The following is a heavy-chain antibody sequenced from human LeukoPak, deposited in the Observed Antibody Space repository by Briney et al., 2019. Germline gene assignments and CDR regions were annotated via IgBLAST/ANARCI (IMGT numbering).Heavy chain of an antibody. D-gene: IGHD2-2*03. Sequence: SETLSLTCSVSSGSMTDSCWSWFRQAPGKGFEWLGFIYPSGRTEYSPSLRSRVSFSVATSRMEATVRLSSVTASDTAVYYCTREGYNRSGYFLDFWGQGTLATVSS. CDR1: SGSMTDSC. V-gene: IGHV4-59*12. CDR2: IYPSGRT. CDR3: TREGYNRSGYFLDF. J-gene: IGHJ4*02.